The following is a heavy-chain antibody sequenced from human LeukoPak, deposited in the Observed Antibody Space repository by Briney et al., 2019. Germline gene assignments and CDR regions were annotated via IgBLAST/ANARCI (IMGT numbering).Heavy chain of an antibody. J-gene: IGHJ6*02. CDR1: GGSISSYY. CDR3: TMRGMYDILTGYYNEGMDV. Sequence: MSSETLSLTCTVSGGSISSYYWSWIRQPPGKGLEWIGYIYYSGSTNYNPSLKSRVTISVDTSKNQFSLKLSSVTAADTAVYYCTMRGMYDILTGYYNEGMDVWGQGTTVTVSS. CDR2: IYYSGST. D-gene: IGHD3-9*01. V-gene: IGHV4-59*01.